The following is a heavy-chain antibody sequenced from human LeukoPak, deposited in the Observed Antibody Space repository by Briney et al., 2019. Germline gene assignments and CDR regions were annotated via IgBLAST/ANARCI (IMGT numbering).Heavy chain of an antibody. J-gene: IGHJ4*02. CDR1: GFTFSGCG. CDR3: AKDPHYYDSGGYPYYFDY. V-gene: IGHV3-30*02. D-gene: IGHD3-22*01. CDR2: IRYDGGNK. Sequence: PGGSLGLSCSASGFTFSGCGMHWVRQAPGKGLEWVAFIRYDGGNKHYADSVKGRFTISRDNSMNTLYLQMNSLRAEDAAVYYCAKDPHYYDSGGYPYYFDYWGQGTLVTVSS.